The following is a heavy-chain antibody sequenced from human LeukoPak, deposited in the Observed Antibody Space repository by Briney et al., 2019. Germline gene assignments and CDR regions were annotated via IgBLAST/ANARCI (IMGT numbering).Heavy chain of an antibody. J-gene: IGHJ4*02. CDR3: AKVISGYSYQPFDY. CDR1: EFTFSSYG. V-gene: IGHV3-23*01. Sequence: GGSLRLSCAASEFTFSSYGMSWVRQAPGKGPEWVTGISGSGGGTFYADSVKGRFTISRDNSKNTLYLQMNSLRAEDTAVYYCAKVISGYSYQPFDYWGQGTLVTVSS. D-gene: IGHD3-22*01. CDR2: ISGSGGGT.